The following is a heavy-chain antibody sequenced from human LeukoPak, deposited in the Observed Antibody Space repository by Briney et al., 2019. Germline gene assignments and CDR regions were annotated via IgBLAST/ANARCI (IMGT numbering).Heavy chain of an antibody. CDR2: IKQDGSGK. D-gene: IGHD1-26*01. J-gene: IGHJ4*02. CDR1: GFTFSSYW. CDR3: ARYSGSSTNFDY. V-gene: IGHV3-7*03. Sequence: GGSLRLSCAASGFTFSSYWMSWVRQAPGKGLEWVANIKQDGSGKYYVDAVRGRFTISRDNTKNSLSLQMISLRAEDTAVYYCARYSGSSTNFDYWGQGTLVTVSS.